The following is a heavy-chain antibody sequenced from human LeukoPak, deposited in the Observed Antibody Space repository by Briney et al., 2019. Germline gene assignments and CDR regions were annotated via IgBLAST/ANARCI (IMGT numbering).Heavy chain of an antibody. CDR3: ARVGGQLLWGELDY. J-gene: IGHJ4*02. V-gene: IGHV3-74*01. CDR2: INSDGSST. Sequence: GGSLRLSCAASGFTFSSYWMHWVRQAPGKGLVWVSRINSDGSSTSYADSVKGRFTISRDNAKNTLYLQMNSLRAEDTAVYYCARVGGQLLWGELDYWGQGTLVTVSS. D-gene: IGHD2-2*01. CDR1: GFTFSSYW.